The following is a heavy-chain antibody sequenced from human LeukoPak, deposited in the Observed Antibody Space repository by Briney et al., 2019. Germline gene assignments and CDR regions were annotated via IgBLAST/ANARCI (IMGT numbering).Heavy chain of an antibody. CDR3: ARDPDGDSPYRPVDY. D-gene: IGHD4-17*01. Sequence: GGSLRLSCAASGFTSSTNWMTWVRQAPGKGLEWVANIKQDGSEKYYVDSVKGRFTISRDNVKNSLYLQMNSLRGEDTAVYYCARDPDGDSPYRPVDYWGQGTLVTVSS. J-gene: IGHJ4*02. CDR1: GFTSSTNW. V-gene: IGHV3-7*01. CDR2: IKQDGSEK.